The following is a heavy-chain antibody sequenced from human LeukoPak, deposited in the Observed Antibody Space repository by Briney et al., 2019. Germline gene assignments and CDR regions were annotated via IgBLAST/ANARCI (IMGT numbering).Heavy chain of an antibody. CDR2: ISRSNIYK. J-gene: IGHJ3*02. D-gene: IGHD6-19*01. V-gene: IGHV3-21*04. CDR1: GFTFSSYT. CDR3: ARDGVSEYSSGWYGGRDAFDI. Sequence: GGSLRLSCAASGFTFSSYTMNWVRLAPGKGLEWVSSISRSNIYKYYADSVKGRFTISRDNAKNSLYLQMNSLRAEDTAVYYCARDGVSEYSSGWYGGRDAFDIWGQGTMVTVSS.